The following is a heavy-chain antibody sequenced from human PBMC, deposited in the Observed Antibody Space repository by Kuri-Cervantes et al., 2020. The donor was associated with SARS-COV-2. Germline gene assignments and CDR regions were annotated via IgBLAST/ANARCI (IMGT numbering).Heavy chain of an antibody. D-gene: IGHD3-3*01. V-gene: IGHV3-48*01. J-gene: IGHJ6*02. CDR2: ISSSSSTI. CDR1: GFTFSSYS. CDR3: ARDRSRITILGVVTRYGMDV. Sequence: GGSLRLSCAASGFTFSSYSMNWVRQAPGKGLEWVSYISSSSSTIYYADSVKGRFTISRDNAKNSLYLQMNSLRAEDTAVYYCARDRSRITILGVVTRYGMDVWGQGTTVTVSS.